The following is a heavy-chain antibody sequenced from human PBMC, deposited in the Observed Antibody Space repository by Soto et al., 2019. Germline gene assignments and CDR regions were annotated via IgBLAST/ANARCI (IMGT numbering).Heavy chain of an antibody. D-gene: IGHD2-15*01. J-gene: IGHJ4*02. Sequence: XETLSLTCTVSGGSISSSSYYWGWIRQPPGTGLEWIGTIYYSGSTYYNPSLKSRVTISVDTSKNQFSLKLSSVTAADTAVYYCARHVVVVAATLPDFDYWGQGTLVTVSS. V-gene: IGHV4-39*01. CDR2: IYYSGST. CDR1: GGSISSSSYY. CDR3: ARHVVVVAATLPDFDY.